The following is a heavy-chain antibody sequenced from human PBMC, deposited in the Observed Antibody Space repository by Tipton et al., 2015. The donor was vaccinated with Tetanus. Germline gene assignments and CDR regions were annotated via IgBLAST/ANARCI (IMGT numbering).Heavy chain of an antibody. CDR2: ISWNSAQI. J-gene: IGHJ5*02. V-gene: IGHV3-9*01. Sequence: SLRLSCIASGFTFDDYAMHWVRQAPGKGLEWVAGISWNSAQIVYADSVRGRFTITRDNARSSVHLQMSGLTTEDTALYYCAKDRSLHSPPWSSPSWGQGTLVTVSS. CDR3: AKDRSLHSPPWSSPS. D-gene: IGHD6-6*01. CDR1: GFTFDDYA.